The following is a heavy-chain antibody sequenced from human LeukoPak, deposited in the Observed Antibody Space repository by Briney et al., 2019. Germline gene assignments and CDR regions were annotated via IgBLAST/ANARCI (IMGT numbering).Heavy chain of an antibody. D-gene: IGHD3-9*01. CDR2: IFHSGIT. J-gene: IGHJ4*02. CDR1: GDSISSGSW. Sequence: PSAPLSISCDVSGDSISSGSWWSCLRQSPGESLAWIGTIFHSGITKYNPSLKSRVSISVDKSKNQFSLKLSSVTAADTAVYYCARALLSDYDILTGYFGGYYFDYWGQGTLVTVSS. V-gene: IGHV4-4*02. CDR3: ARALLSDYDILTGYFGGYYFDY.